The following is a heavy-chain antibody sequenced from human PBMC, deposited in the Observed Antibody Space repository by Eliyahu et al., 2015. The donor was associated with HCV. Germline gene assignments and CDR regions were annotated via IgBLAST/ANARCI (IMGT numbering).Heavy chain of an antibody. CDR2: SIGAGGSI. V-gene: IGHV3-23*01. CDR3: AKRIAVSASQVFDS. J-gene: IGHJ4*02. CDR1: GFXFNNFA. Sequence: EVQLLESGGDLVQPGGSLRLSCAASGFXFNNFAMTWVRQAPGKGLEWVASIGAGGSIYYADSVKGRFTISRDNSKNMLYLQMNSLRAEDTAIYYCAKRIAVSASQVFDSWGQGTLVTVSS. D-gene: IGHD6-6*01.